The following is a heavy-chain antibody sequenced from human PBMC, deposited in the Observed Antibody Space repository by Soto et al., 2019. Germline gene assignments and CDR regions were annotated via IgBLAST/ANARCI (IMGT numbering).Heavy chain of an antibody. Sequence: ASVKVSCKVSGYTLTELSMHWVRQAPGKGLEWIGSIIPEVDETILTYKFQGRVTITADTSTDTTYMDLSSLRSEDTAVYYCTRGDSWGYYGLDIWGQGTTVTVSS. CDR2: IIPEVDET. J-gene: IGHJ6*02. V-gene: IGHV1-24*01. CDR1: GYTLTELS. D-gene: IGHD2-21*01. CDR3: TRGDSWGYYGLDI.